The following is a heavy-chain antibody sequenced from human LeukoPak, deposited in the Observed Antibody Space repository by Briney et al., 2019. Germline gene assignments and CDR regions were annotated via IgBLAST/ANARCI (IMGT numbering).Heavy chain of an antibody. J-gene: IGHJ4*02. D-gene: IGHD1-26*01. CDR1: GGSISSYY. CDR3: ARHFSSGSYPDFDY. CDR2: ISYSGST. Sequence: SETLSLTCTVSGGSISSYYWSWIRQPPGKGLEWIGYISYSGSTNYNPSLKSRVTISVDTSKNQFSLKLSSVTAADTAVYYCARHFSSGSYPDFDYWGQGTLVTVSS. V-gene: IGHV4-59*08.